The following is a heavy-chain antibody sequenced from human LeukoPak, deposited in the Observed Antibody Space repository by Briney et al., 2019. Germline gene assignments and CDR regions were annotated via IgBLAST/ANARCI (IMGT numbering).Heavy chain of an antibody. CDR2: ISSDGSRV. J-gene: IGHJ4*02. CDR3: ARDPADRSYYYDSRRD. CDR1: GFTFSDYW. D-gene: IGHD3-22*01. V-gene: IGHV3-74*01. Sequence: GGSLTLSCAASGFTFSDYWMHWVRQAPGKGLEGVSRISSDGSRVTYADSGKGRFTISRDNAKNSLYLQMNSLRAEDTAVYYCARDPADRSYYYDSRRDWGQGTLVTVSS.